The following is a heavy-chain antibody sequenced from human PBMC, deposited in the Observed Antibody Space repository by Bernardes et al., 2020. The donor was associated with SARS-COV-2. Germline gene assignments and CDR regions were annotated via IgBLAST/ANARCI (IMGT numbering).Heavy chain of an antibody. D-gene: IGHD6-13*01. CDR3: ARGSYIAAAGTVYFYGMDV. CDR2: IYSSGTT. CDR1: SGSISNSNYY. V-gene: IGHV4-39*01. J-gene: IGHJ6*02. Sequence: SETLSLTCTVSSGSISNSNYYWGWLRQPPGKGLEWIGSIYSSGTTYKNPSLQSRVTKSVDTSKNQFSLKLSSVTAADTAVYYCARGSYIAAAGTVYFYGMDVWGQGTTVTVSS.